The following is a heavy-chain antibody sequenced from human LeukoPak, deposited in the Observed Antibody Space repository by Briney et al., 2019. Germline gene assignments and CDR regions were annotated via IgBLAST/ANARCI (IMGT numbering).Heavy chain of an antibody. J-gene: IGHJ5*02. V-gene: IGHV3-9*01. D-gene: IGHD6-13*01. Sequence: PGGSLRLSCAVSGLSFSRNWMHWVRQAPGKGLEWVSGISWNSGSIGYADSVKGRFTISRDNAKNSLYLQMNSLRAEDTALYYCAKDRGSSWFEDENWFDPWGQGTLVTVSS. CDR1: GLSFSRNW. CDR3: AKDRGSSWFEDENWFDP. CDR2: ISWNSGSI.